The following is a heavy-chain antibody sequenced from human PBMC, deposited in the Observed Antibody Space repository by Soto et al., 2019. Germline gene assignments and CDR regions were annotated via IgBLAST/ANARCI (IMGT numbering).Heavy chain of an antibody. CDR3: ARALAVAGTGGYY. Sequence: HPGGSLRLSCAASGFTFSNYWMHWVRQAPGKGLVWVSRINSDGSSTSYADSVKGRFTISRDNAKNTLYLQMNSLRAEDTAVYYCARALAVAGTGGYYWGQGTLVTVSS. V-gene: IGHV3-74*01. CDR2: INSDGSST. D-gene: IGHD6-19*01. J-gene: IGHJ4*02. CDR1: GFTFSNYW.